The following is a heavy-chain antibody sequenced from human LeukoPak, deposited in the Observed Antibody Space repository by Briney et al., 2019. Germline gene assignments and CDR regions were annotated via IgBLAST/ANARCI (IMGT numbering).Heavy chain of an antibody. J-gene: IGHJ5*02. Sequence: SETLSLACTVSGGSISSGSYYWSWIRQPAGKGLEWIGRIYASGSTNYNPSLKSRVTISVDTSKNQFSLKLSSVTAADTAVYYCARAGRYCSNTSCFDWFDPWGQGTLVTVSS. V-gene: IGHV4-61*02. D-gene: IGHD2-2*01. CDR1: GGSISSGSYY. CDR2: IYASGST. CDR3: ARAGRYCSNTSCFDWFDP.